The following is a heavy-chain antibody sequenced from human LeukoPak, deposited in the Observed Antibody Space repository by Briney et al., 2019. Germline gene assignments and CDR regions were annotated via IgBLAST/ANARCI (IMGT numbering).Heavy chain of an antibody. CDR2: ISSSSSHI. D-gene: IGHD5-18*01. CDR1: GFTFSSYS. Sequence: GGSLRLSCAASGFTFSSYSMNWVRQAPGKGLEWVSSISSSSSHIYYADSVKGRFTISRDNAKNSLYLQMNSLRAEDTAVYYCARVQLWLTYYYYMDVWGKGTTVTVSS. V-gene: IGHV3-21*01. J-gene: IGHJ6*03. CDR3: ARVQLWLTYYYYMDV.